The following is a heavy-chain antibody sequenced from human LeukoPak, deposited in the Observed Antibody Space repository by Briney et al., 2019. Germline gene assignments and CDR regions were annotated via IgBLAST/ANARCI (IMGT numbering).Heavy chain of an antibody. Sequence: ASVKVSCKASGYTFTGYYMHWVRQAPGQGLEWMGWINPNSDGTNYAQKFQGRVTMTRDTSISTAYMELSRLRSDVTAVYYCAREYDGSGSYYSERSWNWFDPWGQGTLVTVSS. CDR2: INPNSDGT. V-gene: IGHV1-2*02. CDR3: AREYDGSGSYYSERSWNWFDP. CDR1: GYTFTGYY. J-gene: IGHJ5*02. D-gene: IGHD3-10*01.